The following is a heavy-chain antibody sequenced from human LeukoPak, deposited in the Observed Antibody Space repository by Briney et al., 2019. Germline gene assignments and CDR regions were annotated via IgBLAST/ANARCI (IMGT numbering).Heavy chain of an antibody. D-gene: IGHD5-18*01. Sequence: PSETLSLTCTVSGGSISSSSYYWSWIRQPPGKGLEWIGYIYYSGSTNYNPSLKSRVTISVDTSKNQFSLKLSSVTAADTAVYYCARARGYSYGYAPAPLDYWGQGTLVTVSS. CDR3: ARARGYSYGYAPAPLDY. CDR2: IYYSGST. V-gene: IGHV4-61*01. CDR1: GGSISSSSYY. J-gene: IGHJ4*02.